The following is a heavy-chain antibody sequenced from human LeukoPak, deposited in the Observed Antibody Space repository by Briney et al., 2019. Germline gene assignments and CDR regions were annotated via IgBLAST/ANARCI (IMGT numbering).Heavy chain of an antibody. D-gene: IGHD3-10*01. CDR3: ARDLHYYGSGTYDY. J-gene: IGHJ4*02. Sequence: GGSLRLSCAASGFTFSSYSMNWVRQAPGKGLEWVSSISSSSSYIYCADSVKGRFTISRDNAKNSLYLQMNSLRAEDTAVYYCARDLHYYGSGTYDYWGQGTLVTVSS. V-gene: IGHV3-21*01. CDR1: GFTFSSYS. CDR2: ISSSSSYI.